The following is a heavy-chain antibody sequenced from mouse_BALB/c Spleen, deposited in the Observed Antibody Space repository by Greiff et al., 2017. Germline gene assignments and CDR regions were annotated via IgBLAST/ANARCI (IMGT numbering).Heavy chain of an antibody. CDR2: ISSGGST. CDR1: GFTFSSYA. CDR3: ARGLTGYAMDY. V-gene: IGHV5-6-5*01. J-gene: IGHJ4*01. D-gene: IGHD4-1*01. Sequence: DVKLVESGGGLVKPGGSLKLSCAASGFTFSSYAMSWVRQTPEKRLEWVASISSGGSTYYPDSVKGRFTISRDNARNILYLQMSSLRSEDTAMYYCARGLTGYAMDYWGQGTSVTVSS.